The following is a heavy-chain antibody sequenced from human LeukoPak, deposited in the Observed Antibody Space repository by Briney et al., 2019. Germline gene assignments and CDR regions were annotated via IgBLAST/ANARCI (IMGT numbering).Heavy chain of an antibody. D-gene: IGHD1-7*01. CDR1: GYTFTSYG. J-gene: IGHJ6*03. Sequence: GASVKVSCKASGYTFTSYGISWVRQATGQGLEWMGWMNPNNGHTGYAQKSQGRVTMTRSTSISTAYMELSSLRSEDTAVYYCARGRFPTGTTMEYYYYYMDVWGKGTTVTVSS. CDR2: MNPNNGHT. V-gene: IGHV1-8*02. CDR3: ARGRFPTGTTMEYYYYYMDV.